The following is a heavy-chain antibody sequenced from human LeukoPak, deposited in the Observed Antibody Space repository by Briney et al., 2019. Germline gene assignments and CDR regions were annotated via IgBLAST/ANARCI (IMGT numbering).Heavy chain of an antibody. J-gene: IGHJ4*02. CDR3: ARDLGGRDRYSSSWYYFDY. D-gene: IGHD6-13*01. V-gene: IGHV4-4*07. CDR2: IYTSGST. Sequence: SETLSLTCTVSGGSISSYYWSWIRQPAGKGLEWIGRIYTSGSTNYNPSLKSRITMSVDTSKNQFSLKLSSVTAADTPVYYCARDLGGRDRYSSSWYYFDYWGQGTLVAVSS. CDR1: GGSISSYY.